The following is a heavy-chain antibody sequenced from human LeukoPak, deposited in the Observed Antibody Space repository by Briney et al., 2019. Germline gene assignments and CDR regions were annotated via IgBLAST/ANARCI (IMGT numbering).Heavy chain of an antibody. D-gene: IGHD2-15*01. CDR1: GFTFSDLE. Sequence: PGGSLRLSCAASGFTFSDLEMNWVRQAPGKGLEWVSDISRRGSTTYHADSVKGRFTISRDNAKNSLYLQMNSLRVEDTAVYYCARYRPRTTKGGGFDYWGQGTLVTVSS. J-gene: IGHJ4*02. CDR2: ISRRGSTT. CDR3: ARYRPRTTKGGGFDY. V-gene: IGHV3-48*03.